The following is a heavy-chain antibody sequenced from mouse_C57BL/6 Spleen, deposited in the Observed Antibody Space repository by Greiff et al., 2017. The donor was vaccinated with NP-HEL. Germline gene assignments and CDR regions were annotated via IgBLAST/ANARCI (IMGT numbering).Heavy chain of an antibody. CDR3: ARQYGYDGDYFDY. CDR1: GFTFSSYG. Sequence: EVKLMESGGDLVKPGGSLKLSCAASGFTFSSYGMSWVRQTPDKRLEWVATISSGGSYTYYPDSVKGRFTISRDNAKNTLYLQMSSLKSEDTAMYYCARQYGYDGDYFDYWGQGTTLTVSS. J-gene: IGHJ2*01. CDR2: ISSGGSYT. V-gene: IGHV5-6*01. D-gene: IGHD2-2*01.